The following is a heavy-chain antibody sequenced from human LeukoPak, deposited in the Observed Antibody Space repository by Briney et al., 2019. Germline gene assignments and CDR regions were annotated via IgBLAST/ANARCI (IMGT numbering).Heavy chain of an antibody. J-gene: IGHJ4*02. CDR2: IYYSGST. Sequence: SETLSLTCAVSGGSISSSSYYWGWIRQPPGKGLEWIGSIYYSGSTYYNPSLKSRVTISVDTSTNQFSLKLSSVTAADTAVYYCARLITFGGGIAYWGQGTLVTVSS. D-gene: IGHD3-16*01. CDR3: ARLITFGGGIAY. CDR1: GGSISSSSYY. V-gene: IGHV4-39*07.